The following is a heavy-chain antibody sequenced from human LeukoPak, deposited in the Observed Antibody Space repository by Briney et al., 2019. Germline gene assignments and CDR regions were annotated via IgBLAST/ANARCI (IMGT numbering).Heavy chain of an antibody. Sequence: SETLSLTCIVSGSSISTDYYWGWIRQPPGKGLEWIGSIHHSGRTYYNPSLKSRVTISVDTSKSQLSLKLSSVTAADTAVYYCARTYYDFWSGYSTFDPWGQGTLVTVSS. D-gene: IGHD3-3*01. CDR1: GSSISTDYY. J-gene: IGHJ5*02. CDR2: IHHSGRT. V-gene: IGHV4-38-2*02. CDR3: ARTYYDFWSGYSTFDP.